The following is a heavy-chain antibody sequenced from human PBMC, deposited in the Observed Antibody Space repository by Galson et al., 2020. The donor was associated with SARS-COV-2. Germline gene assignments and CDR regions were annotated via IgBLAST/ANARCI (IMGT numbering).Heavy chain of an antibody. D-gene: IGHD3-9*01. CDR1: GFTFSSYA. V-gene: IGHV3-23*01. CDR3: AKPDGNYDILTGYYSHYYFDY. CDR2: ISGSGGST. Sequence: GGSLRLSCAASGFTFSSYAMSWVRQAPGKGLEWVSAISGSGGSTYYADSVKGRFTIPRDNSKNTLYLQMNSLRAEDTAVYYCAKPDGNYDILTGYYSHYYFDYWGQGTLVTVSS. J-gene: IGHJ4*02.